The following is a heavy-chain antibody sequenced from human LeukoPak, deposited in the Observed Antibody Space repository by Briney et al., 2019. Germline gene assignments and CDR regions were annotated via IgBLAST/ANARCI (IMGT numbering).Heavy chain of an antibody. CDR2: IYYSGST. Sequence: PSETLSLTCTVSGGSVSSGNYYWSWIRQPPGKGLEWIGYIYYSGSTNYNPSLKSRVTISVDTSKNQFSLKLSSVTAADTAVYYCARGVATIKDFDYWGQGTLVTVSP. J-gene: IGHJ4*02. V-gene: IGHV4-61*01. CDR3: ARGVATIKDFDY. CDR1: GGSVSSGNYY. D-gene: IGHD5-12*01.